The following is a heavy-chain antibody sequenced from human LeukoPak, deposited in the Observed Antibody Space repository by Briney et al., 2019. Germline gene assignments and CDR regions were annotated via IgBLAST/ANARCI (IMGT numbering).Heavy chain of an antibody. V-gene: IGHV5-51*01. J-gene: IGHJ6*03. CDR1: GYIFTNYW. D-gene: IGHD3-22*01. Sequence: GESLKISCKGSGYIFTNYWIGWVRQMPGKGLEWMGIIYPGDSDTTYSLSFQGQVTISADKSISTAYLQWSSLKASDTAMYYCARHSRWLWDVYYYYYMDVWGKGTTVTVSS. CDR3: ARHSRWLWDVYYYYYMDV. CDR2: IYPGDSDT.